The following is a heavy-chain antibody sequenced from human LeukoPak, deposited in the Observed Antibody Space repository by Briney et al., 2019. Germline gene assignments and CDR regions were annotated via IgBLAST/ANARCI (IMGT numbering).Heavy chain of an antibody. J-gene: IGHJ3*02. V-gene: IGHV1-18*01. CDR2: ISAYNGNT. D-gene: IGHD3-3*01. CDR3: ARGEYYDFWSGYLPDAFDI. Sequence: ASVKVSCKASGYTFTSYGISWVRQAPGQGLEWMGWISAYNGNTNYAQKLQGRVTVTTDTSTSTAYMELRSLRSDDTAVYYCARGEYYDFWSGYLPDAFDIWGQGTMVTVSS. CDR1: GYTFTSYG.